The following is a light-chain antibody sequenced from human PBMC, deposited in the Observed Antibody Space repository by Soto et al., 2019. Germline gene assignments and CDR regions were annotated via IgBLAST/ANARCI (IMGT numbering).Light chain of an antibody. CDR3: SSYTSSSTPFYV. CDR2: DVV. Sequence: QSVLAQPASVSGSPGQSITISCTGTSSDIGGYDFVSWYQQHPGRAPKLMIYDVVNRPSGVSDRFSGSKSGNTASLTISGPQAEDEADYYCSSYTSSSTPFYVFGTGTKVTVL. V-gene: IGLV2-14*01. J-gene: IGLJ1*01. CDR1: SSDIGGYDF.